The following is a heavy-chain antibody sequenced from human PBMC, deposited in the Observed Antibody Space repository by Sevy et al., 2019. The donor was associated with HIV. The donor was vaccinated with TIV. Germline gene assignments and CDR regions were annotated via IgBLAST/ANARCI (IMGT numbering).Heavy chain of an antibody. CDR3: AKGPRDSSGYYYPPFEY. J-gene: IGHJ4*02. Sequence: GGSLRLSCAASGFTFSSYGMHWVRQAPGKGLEWVAFIRYDGSNKYYADSVKGRFTISRDNSKNTLYLQMNSLRAEDTAVYYCAKGPRDSSGYYYPPFEYWGQGILVTVSS. V-gene: IGHV3-30*02. CDR1: GFTFSSYG. CDR2: IRYDGSNK. D-gene: IGHD3-22*01.